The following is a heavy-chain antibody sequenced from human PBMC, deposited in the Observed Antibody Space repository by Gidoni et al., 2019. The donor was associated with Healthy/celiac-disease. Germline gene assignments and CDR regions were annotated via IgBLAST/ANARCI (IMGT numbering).Heavy chain of an antibody. CDR2: IYYSGST. J-gene: IGHJ4*02. CDR1: GGSIRSGDYY. V-gene: IGHV4-30-4*08. CDR3: ARGEFTIFGVVY. Sequence: QVQLQESGPELVKPSQTLSLTYTVSGGSIRSGDYYWSCIRQHPGKGLEWIVYIYYSGSTYSKPSLKSRVTISVDTSKNQFSLKLSSVTAADTAVYYCARGEFTIFGVVYWGQGTLVTVSS. D-gene: IGHD3-3*01.